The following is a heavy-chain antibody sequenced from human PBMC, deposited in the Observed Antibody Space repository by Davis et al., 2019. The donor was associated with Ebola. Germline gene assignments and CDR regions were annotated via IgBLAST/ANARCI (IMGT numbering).Heavy chain of an antibody. CDR2: ISVYNGNT. CDR1: GYTFTSYG. V-gene: IGHV1-18*04. Sequence: ASVKVSCKASGYTFTSYGISWVRQAPGQGLEWMGWISVYNGNTNYAQKLQGRVTMTTDTSTSTAYMELRSLRSDDTAVYYCARDCSSTTCYAFDIWGQGTMVTVSS. D-gene: IGHD2-2*01. J-gene: IGHJ3*02. CDR3: ARDCSSTTCYAFDI.